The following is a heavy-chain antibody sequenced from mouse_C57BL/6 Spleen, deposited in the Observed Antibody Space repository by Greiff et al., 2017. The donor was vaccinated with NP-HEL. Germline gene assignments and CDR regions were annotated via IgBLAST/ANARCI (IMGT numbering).Heavy chain of an antibody. V-gene: IGHV1-81*01. D-gene: IGHD1-1*01. CDR1: GYTFTSYG. J-gene: IGHJ2*01. Sequence: VKLVESGAELARPGASVKLSCKASGYTFTSYGISWVKQRTGQGLEWIGEIYPRSGNTYYNEKFKGKATLTADKSSSTAYMELRSLTSEDSAVYFCARNYGSSYPSDYWGQGTTLTVSS. CDR3: ARNYGSSYPSDY. CDR2: IYPRSGNT.